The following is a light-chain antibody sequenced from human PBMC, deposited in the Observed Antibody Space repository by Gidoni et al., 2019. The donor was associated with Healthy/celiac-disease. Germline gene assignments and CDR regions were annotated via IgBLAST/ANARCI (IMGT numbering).Light chain of an antibody. Sequence: EIVMTQSPLSLPVTPGEPASSSCRSSQSLLHSNGYNYLDWFLQKPGQSPQLLIYLGSNRASGVPDRFSGSGSGTDFTLKISRVEAEDVGVYYCMQALQTPLYTFGQXTKLEIK. J-gene: IGKJ2*01. CDR3: MQALQTPLYT. V-gene: IGKV2-28*01. CDR2: LGS. CDR1: QSLLHSNGYNY.